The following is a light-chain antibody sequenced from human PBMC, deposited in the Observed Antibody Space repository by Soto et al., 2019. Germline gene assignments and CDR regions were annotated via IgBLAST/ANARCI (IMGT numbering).Light chain of an antibody. Sequence: QPVLTQPPSASGTPGQRVTISCSGSRSNIGSNTVNWYQQLPGTVPKLLIYRNNQRPSGVPDRFSGSKSGTSASLAISGLQSDDEADYYCAAWDDSLVGYVFGTGTKVTVL. CDR2: RNN. CDR1: RSNIGSNT. V-gene: IGLV1-44*01. CDR3: AAWDDSLVGYV. J-gene: IGLJ1*01.